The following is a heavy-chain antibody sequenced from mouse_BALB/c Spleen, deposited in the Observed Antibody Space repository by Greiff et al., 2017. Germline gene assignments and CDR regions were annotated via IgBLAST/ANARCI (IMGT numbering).Heavy chain of an antibody. V-gene: IGHV1-82*01. CDR2: IYPGDGDT. CDR1: GYAFSSSW. CDR3: ASYGNYVGDYAMDY. Sequence: QVQLQQSGPELVKPGASVKISCKASGYAFSSSWMNWVKQRPGQGLEWIGRIYPGDGDTNYNGKFKGKATLTADKSSSTAYMQLSSLTSVDSAVYFCASYGNYVGDYAMDYWGQGTSVTVSS. J-gene: IGHJ4*01. D-gene: IGHD2-1*01.